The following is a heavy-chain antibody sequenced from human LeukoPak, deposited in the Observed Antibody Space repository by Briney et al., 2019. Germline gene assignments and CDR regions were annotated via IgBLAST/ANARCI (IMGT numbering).Heavy chain of an antibody. CDR2: INGDGSST. J-gene: IGHJ3*02. V-gene: IGHV3-74*01. CDR3: ARGGLNALEAFDI. Sequence: PGGSLRLSCAASGFSFSSYWMHWVRQAPGKGLVWVSRINGDGSSTRYADSVKGRFTISRDNAKNTLYLQMNSLRAEDTAVYYSARGGLNALEAFDIWGQGTLVTVCS. CDR1: GFSFSSYW. D-gene: IGHD1-1*01.